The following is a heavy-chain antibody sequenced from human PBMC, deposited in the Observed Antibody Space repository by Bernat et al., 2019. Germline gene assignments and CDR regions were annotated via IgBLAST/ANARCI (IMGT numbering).Heavy chain of an antibody. CDR2: ITGGGGST. CDR1: GFTLSNYA. D-gene: IGHD6-13*01. Sequence: EVQLLESGGGSIQPGGSLRLSCAASGFTLSNYAMSWVRQALGKGLEWVSVITGGGGSTNYADSVKGRFTISRDNSKNTLYLQMNSLRAEDTAVYYCAKQPAAAKGFYFDYWGQGTLVTVSS. J-gene: IGHJ4*02. V-gene: IGHV3-23*01. CDR3: AKQPAAAKGFYFDY.